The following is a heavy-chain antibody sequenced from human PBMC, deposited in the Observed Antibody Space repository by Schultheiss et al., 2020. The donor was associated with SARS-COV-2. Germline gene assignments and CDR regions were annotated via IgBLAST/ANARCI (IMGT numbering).Heavy chain of an antibody. CDR1: GFTFSSYA. CDR3: ASGSYYEYYYYGMDV. Sequence: GGSLRLSCAASGFTFSSYAMSWVRQAPGKGLEWVSAISGSGGSTYYADSVKGRFTISRDNSKNTLYLQMNSLRAEDTAVYYCASGSYYEYYYYGMDVWGQGTTVTVSS. CDR2: ISGSGGST. J-gene: IGHJ6*02. D-gene: IGHD1-26*01. V-gene: IGHV3-23*01.